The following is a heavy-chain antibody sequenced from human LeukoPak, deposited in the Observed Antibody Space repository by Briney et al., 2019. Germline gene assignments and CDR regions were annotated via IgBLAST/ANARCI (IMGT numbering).Heavy chain of an antibody. J-gene: IGHJ4*02. CDR2: IKQDGSEK. Sequence: GGSLRLSCAASGLIFSSYWMNWVRQAPGKGLEWVANIKQDGSEKYYVDSVKGRFTISRDNAKNSLYLQMNSLRAEGTAVYYCATHFYKYDITIPYWGQGTLVTVS. CDR3: ATHFYKYDITIPY. CDR1: GLIFSSYW. V-gene: IGHV3-7*03. D-gene: IGHD3-9*01.